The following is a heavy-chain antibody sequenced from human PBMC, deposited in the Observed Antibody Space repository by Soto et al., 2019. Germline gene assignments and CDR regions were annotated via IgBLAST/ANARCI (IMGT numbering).Heavy chain of an antibody. CDR2: ISYDGSNK. Sequence: GGSLRLSCAASGFTFSSYAMHWVRQAPGKGLEWVAVISYDGSNKYYADSVKGRFTISRDNSKNTLYLQMNSLRAEDTAVYYCAREGLTIGYYYGMDVWGQGTTVTVSS. CDR3: AREGLTIGYYYGMDV. J-gene: IGHJ6*02. D-gene: IGHD3-16*01. V-gene: IGHV3-30-3*01. CDR1: GFTFSSYA.